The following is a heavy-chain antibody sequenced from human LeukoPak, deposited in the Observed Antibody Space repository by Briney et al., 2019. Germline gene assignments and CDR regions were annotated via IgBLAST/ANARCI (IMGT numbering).Heavy chain of an antibody. CDR3: ARARGGSGSYYIDY. CDR1: GYTFTSYD. Sequence: ASVKVSCKASGYTFTSYDINWVRQATGQGLEWMGWMNPNSGNTGYAQKFQGRATMTRNTSISTAYMELSSLRSEDTAVYYCARARGGSGSYYIDYWGQGTLVTVSS. V-gene: IGHV1-8*01. J-gene: IGHJ4*02. CDR2: MNPNSGNT. D-gene: IGHD3-10*01.